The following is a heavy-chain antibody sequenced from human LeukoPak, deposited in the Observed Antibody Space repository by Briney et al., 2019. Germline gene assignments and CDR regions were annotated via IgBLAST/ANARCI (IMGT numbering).Heavy chain of an antibody. V-gene: IGHV4-59*01. Sequence: SETLSLTCTVSGGSISSYYWSWIRQPPGKGLEWIGYIYYSGSTNYNPSLKSRVTISVDTSKNQFSLKLSSVTAADTAVYYCARPQTSYGDYVIADWYFDLWGRGTLVTVSS. D-gene: IGHD4-17*01. J-gene: IGHJ2*01. CDR2: IYYSGST. CDR3: ARPQTSYGDYVIADWYFDL. CDR1: GGSISSYY.